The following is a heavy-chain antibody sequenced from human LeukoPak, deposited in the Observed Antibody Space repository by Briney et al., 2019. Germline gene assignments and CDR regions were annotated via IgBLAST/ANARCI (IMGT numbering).Heavy chain of an antibody. Sequence: GSLRLSCAASGFTFSSYGMSWVRQPPGKGLEWIGEINHSGSTNYNPSLKSRVTISVDTSKNQFSLKLSSVTATDTAVYYCARSRVYGVTNWFDPWGQGTLVTVSS. CDR2: INHSGST. CDR3: ARSRVYGVTNWFDP. V-gene: IGHV4-34*01. CDR1: GFTFSSYG. J-gene: IGHJ5*02. D-gene: IGHD4-17*01.